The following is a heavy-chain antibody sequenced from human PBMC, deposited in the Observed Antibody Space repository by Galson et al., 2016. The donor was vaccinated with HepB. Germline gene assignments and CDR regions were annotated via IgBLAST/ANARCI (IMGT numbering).Heavy chain of an antibody. CDR3: AKDALITMVRGVIMTYFDY. V-gene: IGHV3-30*18. CDR1: GFTFSSYG. Sequence: SLRLSCAASGFTFSSYGMHWVRQAPGKGLEWVAVISYDGSNNYYADAVKGRFTISRDNSKNTLYLQMNSLRAEDTAVYYCAKDALITMVRGVIMTYFDYWGQGTLVTVSS. CDR2: ISYDGSNN. J-gene: IGHJ4*02. D-gene: IGHD3-10*01.